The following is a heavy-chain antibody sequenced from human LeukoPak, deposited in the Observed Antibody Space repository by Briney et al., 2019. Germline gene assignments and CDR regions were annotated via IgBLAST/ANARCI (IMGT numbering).Heavy chain of an antibody. CDR2: IIPIFGTA. Sequence: SVKVSCKASGGTFISYAISWVRQAPGQGLEWMGEIIPIFGTANYAQKFQGRVTITADESTSTAYMELSSLRSEDTAVYYCARGRIAAAGQYYYYGMDVWGQGATVTVSS. D-gene: IGHD6-13*01. CDR1: GGTFISYA. CDR3: ARGRIAAAGQYYYYGMDV. V-gene: IGHV1-69*13. J-gene: IGHJ6*02.